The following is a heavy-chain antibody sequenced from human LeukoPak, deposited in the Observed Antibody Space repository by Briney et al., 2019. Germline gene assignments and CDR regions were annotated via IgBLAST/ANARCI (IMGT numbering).Heavy chain of an antibody. CDR3: AKDRDSYGYYPYYFDY. D-gene: IGHD3-22*01. J-gene: IGHJ4*02. V-gene: IGHV3-30*02. CDR1: GFTFSSYT. CDR2: IRYDGSNK. Sequence: GGSLRLSCPASGFTFSSYTMHWVRQAPGKGLEWVAFIRYDGSNKYYSDSVKGRFTISRDNSKNTLYLQMNSLRAEDTAVYYCAKDRDSYGYYPYYFDYWGQGTLVTVSS.